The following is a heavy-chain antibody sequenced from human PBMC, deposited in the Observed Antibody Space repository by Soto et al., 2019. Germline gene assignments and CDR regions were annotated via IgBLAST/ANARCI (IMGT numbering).Heavy chain of an antibody. D-gene: IGHD2-15*01. CDR3: ARRGVVVVAATGPLNWFDP. CDR2: IYYSGST. Sequence: QLQLQESGPGLVKPSETLSLTCTVSGGSISSSSYYWGWIRQPPGKGLEWIGSIYYSGSTYYNPSLKGRVTISVDTSKNQFSLKLSSVTAADTAVYYCARRGVVVVAATGPLNWFDPWGQGTLVTVSS. V-gene: IGHV4-39*01. J-gene: IGHJ5*02. CDR1: GGSISSSSYY.